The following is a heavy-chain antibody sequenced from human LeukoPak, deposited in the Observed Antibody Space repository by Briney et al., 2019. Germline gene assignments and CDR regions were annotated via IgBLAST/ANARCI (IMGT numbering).Heavy chain of an antibody. CDR3: ARDSGSYSYAFDI. V-gene: IGHV3-30*02. Sequence: GGSLRLSCGASGFTFSSHSMNWVRQAPGKGLEWVAFIRYDGSNKYYADSVKGRFTISRENAKNSLYLQMNSLRAGDTAVYYCARDSGSYSYAFDIWGQGTMVTVSS. J-gene: IGHJ3*02. D-gene: IGHD1-26*01. CDR1: GFTFSSHS. CDR2: IRYDGSNK.